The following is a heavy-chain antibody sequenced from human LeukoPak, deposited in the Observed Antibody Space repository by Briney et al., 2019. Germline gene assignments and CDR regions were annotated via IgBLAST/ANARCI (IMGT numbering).Heavy chain of an antibody. CDR3: ARRDCSRTSCSFVD. J-gene: IGHJ4*02. CDR1: GYSFTNYW. Sequence: GESLKISCKGSGYSFTNYWIGWVRQMPGKGLEWMGIIYPADSDTRYSPSPQGQVTIPADKSISTAYLQWSSLKASDTAMYYCARRDCSRTSCSFVDWGQGTLVTVSS. V-gene: IGHV5-51*01. CDR2: IYPADSDT. D-gene: IGHD2-2*01.